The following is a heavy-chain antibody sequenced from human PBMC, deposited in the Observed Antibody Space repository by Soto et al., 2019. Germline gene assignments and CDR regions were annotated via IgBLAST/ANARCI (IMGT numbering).Heavy chain of an antibody. V-gene: IGHV2-5*01. CDR2: IYWNDDK. Sequence: SGPTLVNPTQTLTLTCTFSGFSLSTSGVGVGWIREPPGKSLEWLALIYWNDDKRYSPSLKSRLTITKDTSKNRVVLTMTNMAPPDTATYYCGDRGGGQWLVRKEYWGQGTLVTVSS. CDR1: GFSLSTSGVG. CDR3: GDRGGGQWLVRKEY. D-gene: IGHD6-19*01. J-gene: IGHJ4*02.